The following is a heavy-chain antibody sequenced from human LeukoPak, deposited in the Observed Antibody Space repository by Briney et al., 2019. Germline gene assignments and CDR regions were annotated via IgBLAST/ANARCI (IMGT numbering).Heavy chain of an antibody. D-gene: IGHD1-14*01. CDR1: GYTFTIYD. V-gene: IGHV1-8*01. Sequence: ASVTVSCKASGYTFTIYDINWVRQATGQGLEWMGWMNPNSGNTGYAQKFQGRVTMTRNTSISTAYMELSSLRSEDTAVYYCATSTSLGSRLTHFGYWGQGTLVTVSS. CDR3: ATSTSLGSRLTHFGY. CDR2: MNPNSGNT. J-gene: IGHJ4*02.